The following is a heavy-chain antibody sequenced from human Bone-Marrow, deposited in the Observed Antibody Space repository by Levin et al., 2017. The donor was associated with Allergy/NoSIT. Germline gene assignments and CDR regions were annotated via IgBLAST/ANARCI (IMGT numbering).Heavy chain of an antibody. V-gene: IGHV5-51*01. J-gene: IGHJ4*02. CDR3: ARQSDGRPPYAGEWVEEHYFDY. D-gene: IGHD3-10*01. CDR2: IYPGDSET. Sequence: GESLKISCRASGYQFADHWSGWVRQLPGKGLEWMGNIYPGDSETRSSPSFQGQVTISVDKSINTAYLQWDSLSASDTAMYFCARQSDGRPPYAGEWVEEHYFDYWGQGTLVTVSS. CDR1: GYQFADHW.